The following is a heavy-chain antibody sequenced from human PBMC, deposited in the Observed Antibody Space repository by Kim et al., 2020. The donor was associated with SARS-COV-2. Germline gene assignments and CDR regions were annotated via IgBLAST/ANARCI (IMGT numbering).Heavy chain of an antibody. CDR2: AYYIGNT. V-gene: IGHV4-39*01. J-gene: IGHJ2*01. CDR1: GGSLSSSSYY. CDR3: ARHQRYSSGWY. D-gene: IGHD6-19*01. Sequence: SETLSLTCTVSGGSLSSSSYYWGWIRQPPGKGLEGIRTAYYIGNTYYNPSLKSRVTISVDTSKNQFSLKLGSVTAADTAVYYCARHQRYSSGWY.